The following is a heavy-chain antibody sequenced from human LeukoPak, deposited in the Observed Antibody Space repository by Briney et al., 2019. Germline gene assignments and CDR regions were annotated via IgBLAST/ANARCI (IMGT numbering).Heavy chain of an antibody. J-gene: IGHJ5*02. V-gene: IGHV4-4*02. Sequence: PSETLSLTCAVSGVSISSSEWWIWVRQPPGQGLEWIGEIHRDGRTNYNPSLKSRVTISVDRSKNQFSLELRSVTAADTAVYYCARAAPYGSGRNWFDPWGQGTLVTVSS. D-gene: IGHD3-10*01. CDR3: ARAAPYGSGRNWFDP. CDR1: GVSISSSEW. CDR2: IHRDGRT.